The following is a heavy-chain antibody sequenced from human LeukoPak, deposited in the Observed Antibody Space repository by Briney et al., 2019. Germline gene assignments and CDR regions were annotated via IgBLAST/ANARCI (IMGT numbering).Heavy chain of an antibody. CDR2: IYYSGST. Sequence: SETLSLTCTVSGGSISSYYWSWIRQPPGKGLEWIGYIYYSGSTNYNPSLKSRVTISVDTSKNQFSLKLSSVTAADTAVYYCARHSFWSGYWDVWGQGTTVTVSS. J-gene: IGHJ6*02. V-gene: IGHV4-59*08. CDR1: GGSISSYY. D-gene: IGHD3-3*01. CDR3: ARHSFWSGYWDV.